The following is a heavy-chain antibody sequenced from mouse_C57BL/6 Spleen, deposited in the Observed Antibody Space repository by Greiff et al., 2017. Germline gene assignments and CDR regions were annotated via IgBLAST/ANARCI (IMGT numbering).Heavy chain of an antibody. CDR3: ARYDYDTWFAD. CDR1: GYTFTSYW. CDR2: IDPSDSYT. D-gene: IGHD2-4*01. J-gene: IGHJ3*01. V-gene: IGHV1-59*01. Sequence: QVQLQQPGAELVRPGTSVKLSCKASGYTFTSYWMHWVKQRPGQGLEWIGVIDPSDSYTNYNQKFKGKATLTVDTSSSTAYMQLSSLTSEDSAVYYCARYDYDTWFADWGQGTLVTVSA.